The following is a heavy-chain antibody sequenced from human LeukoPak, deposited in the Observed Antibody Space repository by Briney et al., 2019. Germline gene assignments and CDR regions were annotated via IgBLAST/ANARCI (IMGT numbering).Heavy chain of an antibody. V-gene: IGHV1-18*01. Sequence: ASVKVSCKASGYTFTSYGISWVRQAPGQGLEWMGWISAYNGNTNYAQKLQGRVTMTTDTSTSTAYMELRSLRSDDTAVYYCARDPEWGDYGGFGYWGQGTLVTVSS. J-gene: IGHJ4*02. CDR3: ARDPEWGDYGGFGY. CDR1: GYTFTSYG. D-gene: IGHD4-23*01. CDR2: ISAYNGNT.